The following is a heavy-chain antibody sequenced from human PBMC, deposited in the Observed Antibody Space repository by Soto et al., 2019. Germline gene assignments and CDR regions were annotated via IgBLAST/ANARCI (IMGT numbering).Heavy chain of an antibody. Sequence: ASVKVSCKASGYTFTSYGISWVRQAPGQGLEWMGWISAYNGNTNYAQKLQGRVTMTTDTSTSTAYMELRSLRSDDTAVYSCARALSDIVVVPAPMDVWGQGTTVTVSS. CDR1: GYTFTSYG. V-gene: IGHV1-18*01. J-gene: IGHJ6*02. D-gene: IGHD2-2*01. CDR2: ISAYNGNT. CDR3: ARALSDIVVVPAPMDV.